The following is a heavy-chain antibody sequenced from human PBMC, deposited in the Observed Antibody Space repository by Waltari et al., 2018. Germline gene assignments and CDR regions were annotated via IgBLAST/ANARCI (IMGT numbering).Heavy chain of an antibody. Sequence: EVQLVESGGGLVQPGGSLRLSCGASGFTFSNYWMHWVRQSTGTGLVWVSRINSDGSTTTYADSVKGRFTISRDNAKNTLYLQMNGLTADDTAVYYCAREGKDRAFDYWGQGTLGTVSS. V-gene: IGHV3-74*03. CDR2: INSDGSTT. CDR3: AREGKDRAFDY. D-gene: IGHD2-15*01. CDR1: GFTFSNYW. J-gene: IGHJ4*02.